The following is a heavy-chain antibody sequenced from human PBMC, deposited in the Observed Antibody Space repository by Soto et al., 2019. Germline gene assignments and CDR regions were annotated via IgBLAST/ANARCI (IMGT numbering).Heavy chain of an antibody. CDR1: GGTFSSYT. CDR2: IIPILGIA. CDR3: AREGGLDAFDI. V-gene: IGHV1-69*08. J-gene: IGHJ3*02. D-gene: IGHD5-12*01. Sequence: QVQLVQSGAEVKKPGSSVKVSCKASGGTFSSYTISWVRQAPGQGLEWMGRIIPILGIANYAQKFQGRVTLAAYKSTSTAYMEISSLRSEYTAVYYCAREGGLDAFDIWVQGTMVTVSS.